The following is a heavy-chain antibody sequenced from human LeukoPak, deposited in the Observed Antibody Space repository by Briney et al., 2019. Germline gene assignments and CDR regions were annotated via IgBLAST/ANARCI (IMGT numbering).Heavy chain of an antibody. Sequence: SETLSLTCAVYGGSFSGYYWSWIRQPPGKGLEWIGEINHSGSTNYNPSLKSRVTISVDTSKNQFSLKLSSVTAADTAVYYCARVRRYSHGFRAFDIWGQGTMVTVSS. V-gene: IGHV4-34*01. J-gene: IGHJ3*02. D-gene: IGHD5-18*01. CDR1: GGSFSGYY. CDR2: INHSGST. CDR3: ARVRRYSHGFRAFDI.